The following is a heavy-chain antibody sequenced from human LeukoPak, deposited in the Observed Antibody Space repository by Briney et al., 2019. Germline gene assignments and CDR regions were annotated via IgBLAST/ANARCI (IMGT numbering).Heavy chain of an antibody. D-gene: IGHD6-6*01. CDR1: GFTFSSYA. J-gene: IGHJ4*02. Sequence: GGSLRLSCAASGFTFSSYAMSWVRQAPGKGLEWVSAISGSGGSTYYAASVKGRFTISRDNSKNTLYLQMNSLRAEDTAVYYCAKEEAARRGMDYFDYWGQGTLVTVSS. CDR2: ISGSGGST. V-gene: IGHV3-23*01. CDR3: AKEEAARRGMDYFDY.